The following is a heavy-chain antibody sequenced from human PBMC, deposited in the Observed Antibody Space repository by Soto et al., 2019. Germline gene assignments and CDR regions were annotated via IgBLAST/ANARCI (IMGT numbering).Heavy chain of an antibody. J-gene: IGHJ4*02. V-gene: IGHV3-64D*08. CDR2: ISSNGGTT. CDR3: AKDRTSKTRAFHY. CDR1: GFTFNSYA. Sequence: GGSLRLSCSASGFTFNSYAMHWVRQAPGKGLEYVSGISSNGGTTYYADSVTGRFTISRDNSKNTLYLQMSSLRVEDTAVYYCAKDRTSKTRAFHYWGQGNLVTVSS.